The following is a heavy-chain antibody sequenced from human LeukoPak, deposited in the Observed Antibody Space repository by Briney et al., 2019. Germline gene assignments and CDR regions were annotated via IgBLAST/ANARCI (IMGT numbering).Heavy chain of an antibody. CDR2: IYSSGST. CDR1: GASISGSGYY. V-gene: IGHV4-39*01. Sequence: SETLSLTCTVSGASISGSGYYWGWIRQPPGKGLEWIGSIYSSGSTYYNAFLRSRVTISIETSKNQISLRLNSVTAADTAMYYCAKSGGYGLIDYWGQGTLVTVSS. D-gene: IGHD1-26*01. J-gene: IGHJ4*02. CDR3: AKSGGYGLIDY.